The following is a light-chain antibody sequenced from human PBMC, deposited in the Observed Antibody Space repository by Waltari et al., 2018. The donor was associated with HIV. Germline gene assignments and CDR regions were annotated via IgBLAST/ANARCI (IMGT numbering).Light chain of an antibody. Sequence: ETVMTQSPATLSVSPGERATLSCRASQNVNIKLAWYQHKPGQAPRLLIYAASTRATGIPASFSGSGSGTEFTLTISSLQSEDVAVYYCQQYYTTPYTFGQGTKLGIK. CDR3: QQYYTTPYT. CDR2: AAS. V-gene: IGKV3D-15*01. J-gene: IGKJ2*01. CDR1: QNVNIK.